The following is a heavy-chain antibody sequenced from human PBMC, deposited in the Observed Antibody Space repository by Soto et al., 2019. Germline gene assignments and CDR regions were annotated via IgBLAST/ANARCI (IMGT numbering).Heavy chain of an antibody. CDR2: IYYSGST. Sequence: PSETLSLTCTVSGGSISSYYWSWIRQPPGKGLEWIGYIYYSGSTNYNPSLKSRVTISVDTSKNQFSLKLSSVTAADTAVYYCARDRVPAANWFDPWGQGTLVTVSS. CDR1: GGSISSYY. V-gene: IGHV4-59*01. CDR3: ARDRVPAANWFDP. J-gene: IGHJ5*02. D-gene: IGHD2-2*01.